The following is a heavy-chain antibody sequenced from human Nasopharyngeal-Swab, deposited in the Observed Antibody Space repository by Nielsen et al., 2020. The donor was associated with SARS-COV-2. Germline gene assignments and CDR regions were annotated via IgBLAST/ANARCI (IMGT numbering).Heavy chain of an antibody. V-gene: IGHV3-74*01. CDR2: INSDGSST. CDR1: GFTFSSYW. J-gene: IGHJ4*02. D-gene: IGHD6-13*01. CDR3: ASSGEQQLVPDY. Sequence: GESLKISCAASGFTFSSYWMHWVRQAPGKGLVWVSRINSDGSSTSYADSVKGRFTISRDNSKNTLYLQMNSLRAEDTAVYYCASSGEQQLVPDYWGQGTLVTVSS.